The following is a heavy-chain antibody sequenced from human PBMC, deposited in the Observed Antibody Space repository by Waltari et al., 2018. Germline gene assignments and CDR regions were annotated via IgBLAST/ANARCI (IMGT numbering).Heavy chain of an antibody. Sequence: QVQLQESGPGLVKPSEPLSLTCNVSGDSLSSGNYWGWIRQAPGKGLEWIGSVYYRGSTSYSPSLKSRVTISVDKSKNQFSLRLKSMTAADTGVYYCARHGGLNWFGDFPGDYLDNWGQGTLVTVSS. V-gene: IGHV4-38-2*02. J-gene: IGHJ4*02. CDR3: ARHGGLNWFGDFPGDYLDN. CDR2: VYYRGST. CDR1: GDSLSSGNY. D-gene: IGHD3-10*01.